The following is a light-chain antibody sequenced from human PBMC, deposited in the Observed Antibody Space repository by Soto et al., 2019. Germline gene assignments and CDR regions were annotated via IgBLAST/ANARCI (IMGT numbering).Light chain of an antibody. V-gene: IGKV1-39*01. CDR1: QSIRGY. CDR2: ATS. CDR3: QQSYSIPIT. J-gene: IGKJ5*01. Sequence: DIQMTQSPSSLSASVGDRVIITFRASQSIRGYLNWYQKKPGKAPKVLIYATSSLQSGVPLRFSGSGSETYFTLTISTLQPEDFATYYCQQSYSIPITFGQGTRLEIK.